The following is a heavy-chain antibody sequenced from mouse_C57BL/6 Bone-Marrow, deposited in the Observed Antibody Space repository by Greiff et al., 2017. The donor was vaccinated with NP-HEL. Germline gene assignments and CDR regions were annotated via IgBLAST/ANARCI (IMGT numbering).Heavy chain of an antibody. J-gene: IGHJ3*01. Sequence: VQLQQPGAELVMPGASVKLSCKASGYTFTSYWMHWVKQRPGQGLEWIGEIDPSDSYTNYNQKFKGKSTLTVDKSSSTAYMQLSSLTSEDSAVYYCAREGGVWLRLRGFAYWGQGTLVTVSA. CDR1: GYTFTSYW. V-gene: IGHV1-69*01. CDR3: AREGGVWLRLRGFAY. CDR2: IDPSDSYT. D-gene: IGHD3-2*02.